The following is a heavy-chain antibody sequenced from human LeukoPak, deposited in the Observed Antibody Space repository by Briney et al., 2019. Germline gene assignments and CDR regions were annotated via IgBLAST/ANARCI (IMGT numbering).Heavy chain of an antibody. J-gene: IGHJ4*02. CDR3: ARPLRRSSGWYGLPLDFDY. CDR1: GGTFSSYA. CDR2: IIPIFGTA. D-gene: IGHD6-19*01. Sequence: SVKVSCKASGGTFSSYAISWVRQAPGQGLEWMGGIIPIFGTANYAQKFQGRVTITADESTSTAYMELSSLRSEDTAVYYCARPLRRSSGWYGLPLDFDYWGQGTLVAVSS. V-gene: IGHV1-69*13.